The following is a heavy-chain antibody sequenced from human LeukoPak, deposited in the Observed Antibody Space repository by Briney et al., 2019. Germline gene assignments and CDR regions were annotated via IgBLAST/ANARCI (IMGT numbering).Heavy chain of an antibody. CDR2: ISAYNGNT. CDR1: GYTFTSYG. CDR3: ARTRGDQGWFDP. V-gene: IGHV1-18*01. J-gene: IGHJ5*02. D-gene: IGHD4-17*01. Sequence: AASVKVSCKASGYTFTSYGISWVRQATGQGLESMGWISAYNGNTNYAQKLQGRVTMTTDTSTSTAYMELRSLRSDDTAVYYCARTRGDQGWFDPWGQGTLVTVSS.